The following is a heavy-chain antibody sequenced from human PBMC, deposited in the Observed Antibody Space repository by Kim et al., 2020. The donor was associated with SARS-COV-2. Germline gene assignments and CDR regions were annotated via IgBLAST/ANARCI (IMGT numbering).Heavy chain of an antibody. CDR2: ISSSGSTI. J-gene: IGHJ6*02. D-gene: IGHD3-10*01. Sequence: GGSLRLSCAASGFTFSDYYMSWIRQAPGKGLEWVSYISSSGSTIYYADSVKGRFTISRDNAKNSLYLQMNSLRAEDTAVYYCARDGNYGSGILYYYYYGMDVWGQGTTVTVSS. CDR3: ARDGNYGSGILYYYYYGMDV. CDR1: GFTFSDYY. V-gene: IGHV3-11*01.